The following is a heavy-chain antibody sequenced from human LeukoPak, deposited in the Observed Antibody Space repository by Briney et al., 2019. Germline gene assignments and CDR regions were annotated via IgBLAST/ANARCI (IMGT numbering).Heavy chain of an antibody. V-gene: IGHV3-7*01. CDR1: GFTFRNYW. CDR3: ARDGGLHTNFDY. J-gene: IGHJ4*02. Sequence: GGSLRLSCAASGFTFRNYWMGWVRQAPGKGLEWVANTKPDGTAEYYADSVRGRFTTSRDNANDFLYLQMNSLRGEDTAVYYCARDGGLHTNFDYWGQGTLVTVSS. D-gene: IGHD2-15*01. CDR2: TKPDGTAE.